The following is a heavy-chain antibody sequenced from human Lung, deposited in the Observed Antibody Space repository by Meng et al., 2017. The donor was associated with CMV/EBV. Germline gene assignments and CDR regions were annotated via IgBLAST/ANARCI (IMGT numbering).Heavy chain of an antibody. CDR1: GFTFSDYY. CDR3: ARFVKDTSTWYSNYFDH. CDR2: ISDSGDAK. J-gene: IGHJ4*02. V-gene: IGHV3-11*04. D-gene: IGHD1-1*01. Sequence: SCAASGFTFSDYYMSWIRQAPGKGLEWVSYISDSGDAKFYGDSVKGRFTISRDNAKRSIFLQLNSLRADDTAVYYCARFVKDTSTWYSNYFDHGGQRTLVTVSS.